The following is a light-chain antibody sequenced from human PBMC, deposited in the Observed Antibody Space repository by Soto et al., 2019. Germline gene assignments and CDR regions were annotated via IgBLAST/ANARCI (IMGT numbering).Light chain of an antibody. Sequence: ELLMPQSQATVSLSPGKGATLSCRVSQTVSTTYLTWYQQKPGQAPRLLIFGASFRATGIPAGFSGSGSGTEFTPTISSLQSEDCAVYYCQQYNKWPITFGQGTRLEI. CDR3: QQYNKWPIT. V-gene: IGKV3-15*01. J-gene: IGKJ5*01. CDR2: GAS. CDR1: QTVSTTY.